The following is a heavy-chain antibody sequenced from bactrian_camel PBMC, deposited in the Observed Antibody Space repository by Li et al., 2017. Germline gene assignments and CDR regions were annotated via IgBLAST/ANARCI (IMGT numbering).Heavy chain of an antibody. J-gene: IGHJ4*01. CDR2: IGTDGTT. CDR1: QSTYSRAC. V-gene: IGHV3S55*01. Sequence: HVQLVESGGGSVQAGGSLRLSCVASQSTYSRACMAWFRQVPGAERMGVATIGTDGTTKYADSVKGRFTISQDNAKNTVYLQMNSLKPEDSGMYYCAAGRTSSLIPVRYTYWGQGTQVTVS. CDR3: AAGRTSSLIPVRYTY. D-gene: IGHD2*01.